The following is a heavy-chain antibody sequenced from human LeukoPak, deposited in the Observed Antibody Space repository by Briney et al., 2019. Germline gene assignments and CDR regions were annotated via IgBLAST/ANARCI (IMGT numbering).Heavy chain of an antibody. CDR1: GGSVDSTTYS. D-gene: IGHD6-13*01. CDR2: KYYSETT. V-gene: IGHV4-39*01. J-gene: IGHJ4*02. CDR3: ARAPGIAAAGTFFDY. Sequence: SETLSLTCTVSGGSVDSTTYSWGWIRQPPGKGLDWIGSKYYSETTYYSPSLKSRVTISVDTSKNQFSLKLSSVTAADTAVYYCARAPGIAAAGTFFDYWGQGTLVTVSS.